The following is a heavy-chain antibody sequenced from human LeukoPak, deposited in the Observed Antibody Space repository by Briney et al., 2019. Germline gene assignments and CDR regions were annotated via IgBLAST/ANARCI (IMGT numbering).Heavy chain of an antibody. V-gene: IGHV3-30-3*01. Sequence: GRSLRLSCAASGFTFSSYAMHWVRQAPGKGLEWVAVISYDGSNKYYADSVKGRFTISRDNSKNTLYLQMNSLRAEDTAVYYCARASWGNFQHWGQGTLVTVSS. CDR2: ISYDGSNK. D-gene: IGHD3-16*01. J-gene: IGHJ1*01. CDR3: ARASWGNFQH. CDR1: GFTFSSYA.